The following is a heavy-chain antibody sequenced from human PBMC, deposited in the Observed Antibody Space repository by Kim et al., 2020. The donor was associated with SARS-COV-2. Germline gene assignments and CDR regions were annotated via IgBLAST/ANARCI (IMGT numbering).Heavy chain of an antibody. CDR3: ARGAIYGMDV. V-gene: IGHV3-66*01. J-gene: IGHJ6*02. Sequence: STYYADSGKGRFPISRENSKNTLYLKMNSLGAEDTAVYYCARGAIYGMDVWGQGTTVTVSS. CDR2: ST. D-gene: IGHD2-2*01.